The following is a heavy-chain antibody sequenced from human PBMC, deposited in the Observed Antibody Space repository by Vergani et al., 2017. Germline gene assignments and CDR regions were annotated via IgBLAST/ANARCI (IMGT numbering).Heavy chain of an antibody. V-gene: IGHV1-18*01. D-gene: IGHD2-15*01. J-gene: IGHJ6*02. CDR2: ISAYNGNT. Sequence: QVQLVQSGAEVKKPGASVKVSCKASGYTFTSYGISWVRQAPGQGLEWMGWISAYNGNTNYAQKRQGRVTMTTHTSTSTAYMELRSLRSDDTAVYYCARDRYCSGGSCYFGYYYYGMDVWGQGTTVTVSS. CDR1: GYTFTSYG. CDR3: ARDRYCSGGSCYFGYYYYGMDV.